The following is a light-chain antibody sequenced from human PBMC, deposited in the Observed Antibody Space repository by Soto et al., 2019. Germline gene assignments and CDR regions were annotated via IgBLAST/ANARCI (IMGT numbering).Light chain of an antibody. CDR3: QQSDNWPLLS. J-gene: IGKJ4*01. V-gene: IGKV3-15*01. CDR1: QSISSN. Sequence: EIVMTQSPATLSVSPGERATLSCRASQSISSNLAWYQQKPGQAPRLLMFRTSSRATDIPARFSGSGSGTEFTLTISNLQSEDSAIYYCQQSDNWPLLSFGGGTKVDIK. CDR2: RTS.